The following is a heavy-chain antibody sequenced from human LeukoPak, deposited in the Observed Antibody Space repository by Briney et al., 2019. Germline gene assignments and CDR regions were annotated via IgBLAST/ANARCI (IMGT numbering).Heavy chain of an antibody. CDR3: ARGPPGYPIPYYLDY. CDR2: ISSSSSYI. J-gene: IGHJ4*02. Sequence: PGGSLRLSCAASGFTFSSYSMNWVRQAPGKGLEWVSSISSSSSYIYYADSVKGRFTISRDNAKNSLYLQMNSLRAEDTAVYYCARGPPGYPIPYYLDYWGQGTLVTVSS. CDR1: GFTFSSYS. V-gene: IGHV3-21*01. D-gene: IGHD2-15*01.